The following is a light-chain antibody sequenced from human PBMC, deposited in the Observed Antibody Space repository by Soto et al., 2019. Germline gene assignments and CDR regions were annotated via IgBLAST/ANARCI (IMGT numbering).Light chain of an antibody. Sequence: QSVLIQPPSVSGSPGQSVTISCTGTSSDVGSYDYVSWYQQHPGTVPKPMIYNVNTQPSGVPDRFSGSKSGNTASMTISGLQAEDEADYYCCSYAGSDTYVLFGGGTKLTVL. V-gene: IGLV2-11*01. J-gene: IGLJ2*01. CDR2: NVN. CDR3: CSYAGSDTYVL. CDR1: SSDVGSYDY.